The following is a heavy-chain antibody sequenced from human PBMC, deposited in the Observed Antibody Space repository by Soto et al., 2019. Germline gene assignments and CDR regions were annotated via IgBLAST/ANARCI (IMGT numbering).Heavy chain of an antibody. CDR3: AKSHYDILTGYWNYYYYYMDV. CDR1: GFTFSSYA. CDR2: ISGSGGST. D-gene: IGHD3-9*01. J-gene: IGHJ6*03. V-gene: IGHV3-23*01. Sequence: GGSLRLSCAASGFTFSSYAMSWVRQAPGKGLEWVSAISGSGGSTYYADSVKGRFTISRDNSKNTLYLQMNSLRAEDTAVYYCAKSHYDILTGYWNYYYYYMDVWGKGTTVTVSS.